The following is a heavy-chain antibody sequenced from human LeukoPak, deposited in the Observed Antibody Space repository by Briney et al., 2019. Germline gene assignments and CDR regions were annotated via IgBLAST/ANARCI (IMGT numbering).Heavy chain of an antibody. J-gene: IGHJ4*02. CDR2: ISAYNGNT. V-gene: IGHV1-18*01. CDR1: GYTFTSYG. CDR3: PRHRIPFRPIDY. Sequence: ASVKVSCKASGYTFTSYGISWVRQAPGQGLEWMGWISAYNGNTNYAQKLQGRVTMTTDTSTSTAYMELRSLRADDTAVYYCPRHRIPFRPIDYWGQGTLVTVSS. D-gene: IGHD2-2*02.